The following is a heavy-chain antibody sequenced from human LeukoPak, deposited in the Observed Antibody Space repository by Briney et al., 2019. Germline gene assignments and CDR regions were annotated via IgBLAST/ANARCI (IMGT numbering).Heavy chain of an antibody. CDR3: ARLIAVAGDDY. V-gene: IGHV3-11*01. CDR1: GFTFTDTY. Sequence: GGSLRLSCAVSGFTFTDTYMTWIRQAPGKGLESLSYISPSGTDISYADSVKGRFTISRDNAKNSLYLQMNSLRAEDTAVYYCARLIAVAGDDYWGQGTLVTVSS. D-gene: IGHD6-19*01. J-gene: IGHJ4*02. CDR2: ISPSGTDI.